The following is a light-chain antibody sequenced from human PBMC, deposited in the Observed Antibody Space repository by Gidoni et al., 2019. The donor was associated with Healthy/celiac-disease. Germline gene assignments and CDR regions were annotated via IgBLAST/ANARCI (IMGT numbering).Light chain of an antibody. CDR2: KAS. Sequence: DIQMTQSPSTLSASVGDRVTITCRASQSISSWLAWYQQKPGKAPKLLIYKASSLESGVPSMFSGSGSGTEFTLTISSLQPDVFATYYCQQYNSYSQTFGQGTKVEIK. CDR1: QSISSW. CDR3: QQYNSYSQT. V-gene: IGKV1-5*03. J-gene: IGKJ1*01.